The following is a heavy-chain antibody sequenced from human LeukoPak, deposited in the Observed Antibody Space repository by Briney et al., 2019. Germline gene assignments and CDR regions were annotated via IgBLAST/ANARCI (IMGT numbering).Heavy chain of an antibody. CDR1: GFTFSSYS. D-gene: IGHD3-3*01. J-gene: IGHJ4*02. CDR2: ISSSSSYI. Sequence: GGSLRLSCAASGFTFSSYSMNWVRQAPGKGLEWVSSISSSSSYIYYADSVKGRFTISRDNAKNSLYLQMNSLRAEDTAVYYCAAKDRNYDFWSGSFWGQGTLVTVSS. V-gene: IGHV3-21*01. CDR3: AAKDRNYDFWSGSF.